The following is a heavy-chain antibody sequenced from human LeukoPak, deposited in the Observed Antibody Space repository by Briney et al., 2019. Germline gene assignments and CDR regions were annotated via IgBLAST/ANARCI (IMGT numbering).Heavy chain of an antibody. V-gene: IGHV4-4*07. CDR1: GGSISIYF. CDR2: IYTSGTI. J-gene: IGHJ3*02. Sequence: PSETLSLTCTVSGGSISIYFWTSIRQPAGRGLEWIGRIYTSGTINYNPSLKSRVTISVDKSKNQFYLKLSSVTAADTAVYYCATVSRADAFDIWGQGTMVTVSS. D-gene: IGHD3-16*02. CDR3: ATVSRADAFDI.